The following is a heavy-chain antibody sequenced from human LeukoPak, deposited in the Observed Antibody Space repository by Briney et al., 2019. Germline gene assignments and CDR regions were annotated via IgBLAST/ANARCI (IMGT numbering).Heavy chain of an antibody. V-gene: IGHV3-30*03. CDR2: ISYDGSNK. D-gene: IGHD6-19*01. CDR1: GFTFSDYY. J-gene: IGHJ3*02. Sequence: GGSLRLSCAASGFTFSDYYMSWVRQAPGKGLEWVAVISYDGSNKYYADSVKGRFTISRDNSKNTLYLQMNSLRAEDTAVYYCAGDLGSSGWSPSDAFDIWGQGTMVTVSS. CDR3: AGDLGSSGWSPSDAFDI.